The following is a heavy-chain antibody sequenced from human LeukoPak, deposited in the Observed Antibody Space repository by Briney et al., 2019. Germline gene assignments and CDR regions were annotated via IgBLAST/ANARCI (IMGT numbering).Heavy chain of an antibody. CDR3: AIRGIPYE. CDR1: GFTFTSYA. CDR2: ISGSGGSK. V-gene: IGHV3-23*01. J-gene: IGHJ4*02. D-gene: IGHD3-22*01. Sequence: GGSLRLSCAASGFTFTSYAMSWVRQAPGEGLEWVSVISGSGGSKYYAGSVRGRFTISRDNSKNTLSLQMNGLRAEDTAVYYCAIRGIPYEWGQGTLVTVSS.